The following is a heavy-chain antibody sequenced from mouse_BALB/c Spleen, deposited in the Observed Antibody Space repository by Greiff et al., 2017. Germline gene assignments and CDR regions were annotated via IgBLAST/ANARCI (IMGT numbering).Heavy chain of an antibody. CDR1: GYSITSDYA. CDR3: ARSYGYDRAFAY. Sequence: EVMLVESGPGLVKPSQSLSLTCTVTGYSITSDYAWNWIRQFPGNKLEWMGYISYSGSTSYNPSLKSRISITRDTSKNQFFLQLNSVTTEDTATYYCARSYGYDRAFAYWGQGTLVTVSA. CDR2: ISYSGST. J-gene: IGHJ3*01. V-gene: IGHV3-2*02. D-gene: IGHD2-2*01.